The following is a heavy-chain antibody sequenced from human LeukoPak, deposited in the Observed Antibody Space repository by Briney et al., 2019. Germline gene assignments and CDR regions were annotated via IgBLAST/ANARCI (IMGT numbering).Heavy chain of an antibody. CDR2: INPNSGGT. V-gene: IGHV1-3*01. CDR3: ARVRGDYGDY. CDR1: GYTFTTYA. J-gene: IGHJ4*02. Sequence: ASVKVSCKASGYTFTTYAIHWVRQAPGQRLEWMGWINPNSGGTNYAQKFQGRVTMTTDTSTSTAYMELRSLRSDDTAVYYCARVRGDYGDYWGQGTLVTVSS.